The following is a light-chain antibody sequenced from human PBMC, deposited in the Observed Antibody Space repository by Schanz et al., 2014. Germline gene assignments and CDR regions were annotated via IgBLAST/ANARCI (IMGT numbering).Light chain of an antibody. CDR1: SSDVGGYNY. CDR3: SSYAGSTTSWV. Sequence: QSALTQPASVSGSPGQSITISCTGSSSDVGGYNYVSWYQLHPGKAPKLMIYDVSKRPSGVPDRFSGSKSANTASLTISGLQAEDEADYYCSSYAGSTTSWVFGGGTKLTVL. V-gene: IGLV2-23*02. CDR2: DVS. J-gene: IGLJ3*02.